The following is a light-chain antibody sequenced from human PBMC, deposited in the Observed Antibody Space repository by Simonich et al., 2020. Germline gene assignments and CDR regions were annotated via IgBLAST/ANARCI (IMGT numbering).Light chain of an antibody. Sequence: AIRMTQSPSSLSASTGVRVTFTCRARQGISSYLDCYQQKPGKAPKLLIYAASTLQSGVPSRFSGSGSGTDFTLTISCLQSEDFATYYSQQYYSYPRTFGQGTKVEIK. CDR1: QGISSY. CDR2: AAS. CDR3: QQYYSYPRT. J-gene: IGKJ1*01. V-gene: IGKV1-8*01.